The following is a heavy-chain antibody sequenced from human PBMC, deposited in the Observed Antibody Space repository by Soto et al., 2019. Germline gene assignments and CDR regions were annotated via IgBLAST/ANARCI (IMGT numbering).Heavy chain of an antibody. V-gene: IGHV1-2*04. J-gene: IGHJ4*02. D-gene: IGHD3-22*01. CDR2: INPNSGGT. CDR3: ARDPRYDSSGPRYYLDY. Sequence: ASVKVSCKASGYTFTGYYMHWVRQAPGQGLEWMGWINPNSGGTNYAQKFQGWVTMTRDTSISTAYMELSRLRSDDTAVYYCARDPRYDSSGPRYYLDYWGQGTLVTVSS. CDR1: GYTFTGYY.